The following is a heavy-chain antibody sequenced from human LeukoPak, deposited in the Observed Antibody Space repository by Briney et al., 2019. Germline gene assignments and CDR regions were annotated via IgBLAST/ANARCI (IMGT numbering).Heavy chain of an antibody. CDR2: ISYDGSNK. Sequence: GGSLRLSRAASGFTFSSYGMHWVRQAPGKGLEWVAVISYDGSNKYYADSVKGRFTISRDNSKNTLYLQMNSLRAEDTAVYYCAKGGWFGEFINWFDPWGQGTLVTVSS. D-gene: IGHD3-10*01. V-gene: IGHV3-30*18. CDR1: GFTFSSYG. CDR3: AKGGWFGEFINWFDP. J-gene: IGHJ5*02.